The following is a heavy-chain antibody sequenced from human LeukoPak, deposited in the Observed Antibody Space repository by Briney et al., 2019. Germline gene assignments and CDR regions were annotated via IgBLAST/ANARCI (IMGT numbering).Heavy chain of an antibody. CDR3: ARDYSGNYYKGFDY. Sequence: PGRALRLSCAASGFTFSNNAMHWVRQAPGKGVEWVAVISYDGNNKYYADSVKGRFTISRDNSKNTLYLQMDSLRADDTAVYYCARDYSGNYYKGFDYWGQGTLVTVSS. CDR1: GFTFSNNA. D-gene: IGHD1-26*01. J-gene: IGHJ4*02. CDR2: ISYDGNNK. V-gene: IGHV3-30-3*01.